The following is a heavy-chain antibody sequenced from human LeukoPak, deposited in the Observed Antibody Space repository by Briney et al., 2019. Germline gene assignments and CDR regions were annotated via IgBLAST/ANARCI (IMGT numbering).Heavy chain of an antibody. Sequence: GGSLRPSCAASGFTFSNVWMSWVRQAPGKGLEWVGRIKSKTDGGTTDYAAPVKGRFTISRDDSKNTLNLQMNSLKTEDTAVYYCTPSIAVAGSLDYWGQGTLVTVSS. D-gene: IGHD6-19*01. V-gene: IGHV3-15*01. CDR2: IKSKTDGGTT. CDR3: TPSIAVAGSLDY. CDR1: GFTFSNVW. J-gene: IGHJ4*02.